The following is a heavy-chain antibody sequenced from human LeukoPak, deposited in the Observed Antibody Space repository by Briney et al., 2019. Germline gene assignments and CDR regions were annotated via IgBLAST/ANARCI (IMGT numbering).Heavy chain of an antibody. J-gene: IGHJ4*02. CDR3: ARVARLPNCSSTSCYSAPFDY. CDR2: ISAYNGNT. Sequence: ASVKVSCKASGYTFTSYGISWVRQAPGQGLEWMGWISAYNGNTNYAQKLQGRVTMTTDTSTSTAYMELRSLRSDYTAVYYCARVARLPNCSSTSCYSAPFDYWGQGTLVTVSS. D-gene: IGHD2-2*01. CDR1: GYTFTSYG. V-gene: IGHV1-18*01.